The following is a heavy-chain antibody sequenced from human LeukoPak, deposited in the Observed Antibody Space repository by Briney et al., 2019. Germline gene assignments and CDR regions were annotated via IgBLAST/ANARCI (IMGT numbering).Heavy chain of an antibody. CDR1: GFTFSSYS. CDR2: ISSSSSTK. D-gene: IGHD1-26*01. V-gene: IGHV3-48*04. CDR3: AKTGWVGTTTRYYGLDV. Sequence: GGSLRLSCAASGFTFSSYSMNWVRQAPGKGLEWVSDISSSSSTKYYADSVKGRSTISRDNAKNSLYLQMNSLRAEDTTVYYSAKTGWVGTTTRYYGLDVWGQGTTVTVSS. J-gene: IGHJ6*02.